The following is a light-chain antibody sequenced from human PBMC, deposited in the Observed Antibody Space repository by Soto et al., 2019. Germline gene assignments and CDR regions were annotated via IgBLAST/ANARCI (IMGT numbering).Light chain of an antibody. CDR1: TSNIGAGYD. V-gene: IGLV1-40*01. CDR2: GNT. Sequence: QSVLTQPPSVSGAPGQRVTISCAGGTSNIGAGYDAHWYQQLPGTAPRLLIYGNTNRPSGVPDRFSGAKSGTSASLAITGLQAEDEADYYCVSYTSSTTYVFGTGTKLTVL. J-gene: IGLJ1*01. CDR3: VSYTSSTTYV.